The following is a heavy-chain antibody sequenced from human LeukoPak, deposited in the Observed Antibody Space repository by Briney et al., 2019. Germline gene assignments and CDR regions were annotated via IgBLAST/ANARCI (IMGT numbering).Heavy chain of an antibody. CDR2: IRYDGSNK. Sequence: GGSLRLSCAASGFTFSSYGMHWVRQAPGKGLEWVAFIRYDGSNKYYADSVKGRFTISRDNSKNTLYLQMNSLRAEDTAVYYCAKANFDYYYMDVWGKGTTVTVSS. D-gene: IGHD5-24*01. J-gene: IGHJ6*03. V-gene: IGHV3-30*02. CDR1: GFTFSSYG. CDR3: AKANFDYYYMDV.